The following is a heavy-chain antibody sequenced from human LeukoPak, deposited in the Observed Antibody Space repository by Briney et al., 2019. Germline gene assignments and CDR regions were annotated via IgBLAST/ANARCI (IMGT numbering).Heavy chain of an antibody. V-gene: IGHV3-11*01. CDR1: GFTFSDYY. D-gene: IGHD4/OR15-4a*01. CDR2: ISSSGSTI. CDR3: ARRAGAYSHPYDY. Sequence: KAGGSLRLSCAASGFTFSDYYMSWIRQAPGKGLEWVSYISSSGSTIYYADSVKGRFTISRDNSKNTLYLQMNSLRAEDTAVYYCARRAGAYSHPYDYWGQGTLVTVSS. J-gene: IGHJ4*02.